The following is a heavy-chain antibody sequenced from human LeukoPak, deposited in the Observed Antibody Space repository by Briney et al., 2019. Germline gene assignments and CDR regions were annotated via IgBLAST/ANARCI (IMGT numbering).Heavy chain of an antibody. CDR1: GGTFSSYA. CDR3: ARDRYSSGWTHSYDY. J-gene: IGHJ4*02. Sequence: VASVKVSCKASGGTFSSYAISWVRQAPGQGLEWMGGIIPIFGTANYAQKFQGRVTITADESTSTAYMELSSLRSEDTAVYYCARDRYSSGWTHSYDYWGQGTLVTVSS. CDR2: IIPIFGTA. D-gene: IGHD6-19*01. V-gene: IGHV1-69*01.